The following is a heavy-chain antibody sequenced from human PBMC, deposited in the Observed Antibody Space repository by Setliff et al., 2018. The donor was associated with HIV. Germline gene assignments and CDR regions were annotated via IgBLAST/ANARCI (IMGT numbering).Heavy chain of an antibody. CDR3: ARLLEGPDYSSDFRYFDWFPDV. Sequence: SETLSLTCTISGVYISNYHWGWIRQPPGRVLEWIGSIHTTGSPKNNPSLQSRVSISIDMAKSLFSLELSSVTAADTAVYYCARLLEGPDYSSDFRYFDWFPDVWGQGTLVTVSS. V-gene: IGHV4-4*08. D-gene: IGHD3-9*01. CDR2: IHTTGSP. J-gene: IGHJ4*02. CDR1: GVYISNYH.